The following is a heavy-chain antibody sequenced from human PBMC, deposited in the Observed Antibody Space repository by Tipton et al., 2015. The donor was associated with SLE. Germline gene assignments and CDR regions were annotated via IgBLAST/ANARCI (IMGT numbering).Heavy chain of an antibody. CDR3: AGGIAVAGPFDY. CDR1: GGSFSGYY. Sequence: TLSLTCAVYGGSFSGYYWNWVRQPPGKGLEWIGEINHNGSTNYNPSLKSRVTLSVDTSKNQFSLKLSSVTAADTAVYYCAGGIAVAGPFDYWGQGTLVTVSS. J-gene: IGHJ4*02. V-gene: IGHV4-34*01. CDR2: INHNGST. D-gene: IGHD6-19*01.